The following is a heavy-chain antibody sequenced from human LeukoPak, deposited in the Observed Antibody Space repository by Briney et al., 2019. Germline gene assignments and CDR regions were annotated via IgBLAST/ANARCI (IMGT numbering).Heavy chain of an antibody. CDR1: GFTFSSYA. Sequence: GGSLRLSCAASGFTFSSYAMHWVRQAPGKGLEWVAVISYDGSNKYYADSVKGRFTISRDNSKNTLYLQMNSLRAEDTAVYYCARAPTYDILTGPSTWGQGTLVTVSS. J-gene: IGHJ5*02. V-gene: IGHV3-30-3*01. CDR2: ISYDGSNK. CDR3: ARAPTYDILTGPST. D-gene: IGHD3-9*01.